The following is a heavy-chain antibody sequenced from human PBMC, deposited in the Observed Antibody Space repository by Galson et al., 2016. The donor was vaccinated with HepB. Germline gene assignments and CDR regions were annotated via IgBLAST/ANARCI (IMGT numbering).Heavy chain of an antibody. D-gene: IGHD6-13*01. Sequence: SETLSLTCTVSSGAIGSYYWNWIRHLPGKGLEWIGCRTSGGSINYNPSLKSRVSMSIDTSKNQFSLNVASVTAADSALYYCARGLVQGSWSPTHPFDLWGQGTMVTVSS. J-gene: IGHJ3*01. CDR1: SGAIGSYY. V-gene: IGHV4-59*01. CDR2: RTSGGSI. CDR3: ARGLVQGSWSPTHPFDL.